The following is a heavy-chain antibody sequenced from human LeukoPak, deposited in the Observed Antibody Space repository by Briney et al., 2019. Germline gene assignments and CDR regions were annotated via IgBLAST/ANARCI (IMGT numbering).Heavy chain of an antibody. J-gene: IGHJ4*02. V-gene: IGHV1-46*01. D-gene: IGHD3-3*01. CDR3: ARTAKVIIDYFDY. Sequence: GASVKGSCKASGYTFTSYYIHWVGQAPGQGVEWMGIINPSGGSTSYAQKFQGRVTMTRDTSTSTVYMELSSLRSEDTAVYYCARTAKVIIDYFDYWGQGTLVTVSS. CDR2: INPSGGST. CDR1: GYTFTSYY.